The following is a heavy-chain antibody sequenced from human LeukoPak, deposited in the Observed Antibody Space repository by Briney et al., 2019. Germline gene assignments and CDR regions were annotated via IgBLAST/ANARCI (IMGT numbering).Heavy chain of an antibody. CDR3: ARAYYNWNFLDY. Sequence: PSETLSLTCTVSLGSISSSSYYWGWIRQPPGKGLEWIGSIYYSGSTYYNPSLKSRVTISGDTSKNQFSLKLSSVTAADTAVYYCARAYYNWNFLDYWGQGTLVTVSS. D-gene: IGHD1-7*01. J-gene: IGHJ4*02. CDR1: LGSISSSSYY. CDR2: IYYSGST. V-gene: IGHV4-39*07.